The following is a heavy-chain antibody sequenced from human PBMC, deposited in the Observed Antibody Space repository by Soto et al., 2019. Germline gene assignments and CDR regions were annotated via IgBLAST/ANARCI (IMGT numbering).Heavy chain of an antibody. J-gene: IGHJ6*02. CDR1: GGSFSGYY. CDR2: IYYSVST. D-gene: IGHD6-6*01. CDR3: ARDWDRYSSSSVSTFAGWYYGMDV. V-gene: IGHV4-59*01. Sequence: PSETLSLTWAVEGGSFSGYYCSCIRQPPGKVLEWIGYIYYSVSTNYNPSLKSRVTISVDTSKNQFSLKLSSVTAADTAVYYCARDWDRYSSSSVSTFAGWYYGMDVWGQRTTLTVSS.